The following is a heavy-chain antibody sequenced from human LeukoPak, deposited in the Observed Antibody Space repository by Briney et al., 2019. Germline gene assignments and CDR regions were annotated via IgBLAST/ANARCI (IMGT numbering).Heavy chain of an antibody. D-gene: IGHD5-24*01. CDR3: AGAGYNYVPDDY. J-gene: IGHJ4*02. CDR1: GFTFSSYW. Sequence: GGSLRLSCAASGFTFSSYWMHWVRQAPGKGLVWVSRINSDGSSTSYADSVKGRFTISRDNAKNTLYLQMNSLRAEDTAVYYCAGAGYNYVPDDYWGQGTLVTVSS. CDR2: INSDGSST. V-gene: IGHV3-74*01.